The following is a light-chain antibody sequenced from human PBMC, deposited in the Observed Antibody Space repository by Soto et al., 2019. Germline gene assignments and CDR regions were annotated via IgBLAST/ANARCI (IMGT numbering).Light chain of an antibody. CDR3: QQYGSF. J-gene: IGKJ3*01. Sequence: ILMTQSPATLSVSPGERATVSCRASQSVSSNLAWYQQKPGQAPRLLIYGASSRATGIPDRFSGSGSGTDFTLTISRLEPEDFAVYYCQQYGSFFGPGTKVDIK. CDR1: QSVSSN. V-gene: IGKV3-20*01. CDR2: GAS.